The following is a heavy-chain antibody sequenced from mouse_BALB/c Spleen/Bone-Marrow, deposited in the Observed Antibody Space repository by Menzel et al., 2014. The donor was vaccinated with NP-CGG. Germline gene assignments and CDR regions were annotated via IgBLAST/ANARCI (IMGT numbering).Heavy chain of an antibody. J-gene: IGHJ3*01. D-gene: IGHD2-4*01. Sequence: QVQLQQPGAELAKPGASVKMSSKASGYTFTSYWMHWVKQRPGQGLEWIGYIYPSTGYTEHNQKFKDKAIMTADKSSSTAYMQLSSLTSEDSAVYYCARDDYAYWGQGTLVTVSA. CDR2: IYPSTGYT. CDR3: ARDDYAY. V-gene: IGHV1-7*01. CDR1: GYTFTSYW.